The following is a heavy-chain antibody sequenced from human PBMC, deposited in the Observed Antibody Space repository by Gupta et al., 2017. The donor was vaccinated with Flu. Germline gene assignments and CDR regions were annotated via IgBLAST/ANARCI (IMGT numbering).Heavy chain of an antibody. CDR1: GGSISRTNW. V-gene: IGHV4-4*02. J-gene: IGHJ3*02. Sequence: QVQLPDSGPGVVKPSGTLSLTCAVPGGSISRTNWWRWVRQPPGKGLEWIGEIYHGGSTNYNPSLKSRVTISLDKSQNQFSLRLNSVTAADTAVYYCARLWGHCSTTSCYTILDAFDIWGQGTVVTVSS. D-gene: IGHD2-2*01. CDR3: ARLWGHCSTTSCYTILDAFDI. CDR2: IYHGGST.